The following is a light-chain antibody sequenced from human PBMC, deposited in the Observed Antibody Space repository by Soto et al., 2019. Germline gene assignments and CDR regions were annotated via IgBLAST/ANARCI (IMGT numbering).Light chain of an antibody. V-gene: IGLV1-44*01. CDR2: RND. J-gene: IGLJ2*01. Sequence: QAVVTQPPSASGTPGQRVTISCSGSSSNIGSNTVNWYQQLPGTAPKLLIYRNDQRPSGVPDRFSGSKSGTSASLAISGLQSEDEADYYCATWDDSPNGPVFGGGTKLTVL. CDR3: ATWDDSPNGPV. CDR1: SSNIGSNT.